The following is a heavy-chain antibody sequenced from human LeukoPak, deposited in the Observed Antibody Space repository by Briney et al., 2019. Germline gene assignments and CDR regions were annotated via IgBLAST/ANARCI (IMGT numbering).Heavy chain of an antibody. CDR1: GGTFSSYA. CDR3: ATAHDGGYWDNGPHYYDYYMDV. J-gene: IGHJ6*03. CDR2: IIPIFGST. V-gene: IGHV1-69*01. Sequence: ASVKVSCKASGGTFSSYAISRVRQAPGHGLEWMGGIIPIFGSTNYAQKFQGRVTITADESTSTAYMELSSQRSEDTAVYFCATAHDGGYWDNGPHYYDYYMDVWGKGTTVTVSS. D-gene: IGHD1/OR15-1a*01.